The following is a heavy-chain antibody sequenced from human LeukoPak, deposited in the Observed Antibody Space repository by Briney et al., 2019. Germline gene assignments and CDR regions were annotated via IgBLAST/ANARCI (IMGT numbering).Heavy chain of an antibody. J-gene: IGHJ4*02. Sequence: GGSLRLSCAAPRFTFDDYAMHWVRQAPGKGLEWVSGISWNSGTIGYADSVKGRFTISSDNAKNSLYLQMNSLRAEDTALYYCAKEGDGYNYFDYWGQGTLVTVSS. V-gene: IGHV3-9*01. CDR3: AKEGDGYNYFDY. D-gene: IGHD5-24*01. CDR2: ISWNSGTI. CDR1: RFTFDDYA.